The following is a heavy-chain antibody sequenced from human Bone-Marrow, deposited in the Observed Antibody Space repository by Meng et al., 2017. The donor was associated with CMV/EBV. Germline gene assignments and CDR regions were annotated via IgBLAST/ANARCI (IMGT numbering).Heavy chain of an antibody. J-gene: IGHJ4*02. Sequence: KVSCAAPEFVFSDSAIHWVRQAPGKGLEWVGRIRAKTNNYATVYAASVKGRFTVSRDDSKSTAYLQMNSLKIEDTAMYYCTTHRDWGQGTLVTVSS. V-gene: IGHV3-73*01. CDR3: TTHRD. CDR2: IRAKTNNYAT. CDR1: EFVFSDSA.